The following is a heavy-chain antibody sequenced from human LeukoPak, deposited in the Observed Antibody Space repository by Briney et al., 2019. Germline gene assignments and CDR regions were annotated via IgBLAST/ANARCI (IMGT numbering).Heavy chain of an antibody. CDR1: GFTFSSYW. D-gene: IGHD1-26*01. CDR3: ARGTSWELLYYYYGMDV. CDR2: IKQDGSEK. V-gene: IGHV3-7*01. J-gene: IGHJ6*01. Sequence: GGSLRLSCAASGFTFSSYWMSCVRQAPGKGLEGVANIKQDGSEKYYVDSVKGRFTISRDNAKNSLYLQMNSLRAEDTAVYYCARGTSWELLYYYYGMDVWGQGTTVTVSS.